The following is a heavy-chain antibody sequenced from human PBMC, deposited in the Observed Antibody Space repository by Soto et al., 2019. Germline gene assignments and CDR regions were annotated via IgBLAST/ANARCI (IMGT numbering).Heavy chain of an antibody. D-gene: IGHD2-15*01. J-gene: IGHJ5*02. CDR3: ARVALAARPRWYNWFDP. V-gene: IGHV1-8*01. Sequence: QEQLVQSGAEVKKPGASVKVSCKTSGYTFTDYDINWVRQATGQGLEWIGWVNPNSGETGYAQKFQVTVTMTRSASLRTAYLEQSSLRSEDTAVYYCARVALAARPRWYNWFDPWGQGTLVTVPS. CDR1: GYTFTDYD. CDR2: VNPNSGET.